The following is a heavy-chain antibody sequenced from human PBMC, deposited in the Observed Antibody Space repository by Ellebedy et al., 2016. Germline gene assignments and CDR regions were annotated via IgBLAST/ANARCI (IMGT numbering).Heavy chain of an antibody. CDR2: ISRRGAT. CDR1: NGSFSGDY. V-gene: IGHV4-34*01. D-gene: IGHD3-3*01. CDR3: ARAHNYGLWSGFHTPFYMDV. J-gene: IGHJ6*03. Sequence: SETLSLTXAIYNGSFSGDYWAWIRQSPGKGLEWMGEISRRGATRYNPSPKSRVTVSVDLSKNEFSLKVTSVTAADTAVYFCARAHNYGLWSGFHTPFYMDVWGRGITVTVSS.